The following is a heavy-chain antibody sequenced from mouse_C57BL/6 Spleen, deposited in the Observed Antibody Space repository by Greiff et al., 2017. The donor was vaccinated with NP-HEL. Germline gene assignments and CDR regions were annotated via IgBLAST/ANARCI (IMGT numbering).Heavy chain of an antibody. CDR3: ARGYYGNYFAY. CDR2: IDPSDSYT. CDR1: GYTFTSYW. J-gene: IGHJ3*01. D-gene: IGHD2-1*01. Sequence: QVHVKQPGAELVKPGASVKLSCKASGYTFTSYWMQWVNQRPGQGLEWIGEIDPSDSYTNYNQKFKGKATLTVDTSSSTAYMQLSSLTSEDSAVYYCARGYYGNYFAYWGQGTLVTVSA. V-gene: IGHV1-50*01.